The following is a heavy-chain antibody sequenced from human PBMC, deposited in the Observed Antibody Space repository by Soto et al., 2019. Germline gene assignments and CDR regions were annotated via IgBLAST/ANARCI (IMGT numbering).Heavy chain of an antibody. CDR2: IDSGAAT. CDR1: GFTFSRYG. V-gene: IGHV2-26*01. D-gene: IGHD5-12*01. CDR3: ARIKGRWLQKNWFDP. Sequence: LRLSCAASGFTFSRYGRTWARQAPGMGLEWVAHIDSGAATISYSTYLKSRLTISKDTSKSQVVLTMTNMDPVDTATYYCARIKGRWLQKNWFDPWGQGTLVTVSS. J-gene: IGHJ5*02.